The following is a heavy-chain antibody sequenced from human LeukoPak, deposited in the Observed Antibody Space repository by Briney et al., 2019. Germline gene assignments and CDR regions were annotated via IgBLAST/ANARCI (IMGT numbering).Heavy chain of an antibody. CDR1: GFTFSSYG. Sequence: PGRSLRLSCAASGFTFSSYGMHWVRQAPGKGLEWVAVIPYDGSNKYYADSVKGRFTISRDNSKNTLYLQMNSLRAEDTAVYYCAKSKGRAVAGRGGYYFDYWGQGTLVTVSS. CDR2: IPYDGSNK. CDR3: AKSKGRAVAGRGGYYFDY. V-gene: IGHV3-30*18. D-gene: IGHD6-19*01. J-gene: IGHJ4*02.